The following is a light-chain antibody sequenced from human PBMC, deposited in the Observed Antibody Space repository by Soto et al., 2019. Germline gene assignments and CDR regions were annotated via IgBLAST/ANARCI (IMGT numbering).Light chain of an antibody. CDR1: SSNIGGNY. V-gene: IGLV1-47*01. J-gene: IGLJ3*02. CDR3: ASWDDSLSGRV. CDR2: RNN. Sequence: QSVLTQPPSASGTPGQSVTISCSGSSSNIGGNYVYWYQQLPGTAPKLLIYRNNQRPSGVPDRFSGSKSGTSASLAISGLRSEDEADYYCASWDDSLSGRVFGGGTKLTVL.